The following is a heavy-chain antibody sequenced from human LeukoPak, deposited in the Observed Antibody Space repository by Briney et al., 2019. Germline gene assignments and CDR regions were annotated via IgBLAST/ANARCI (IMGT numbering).Heavy chain of an antibody. D-gene: IGHD3-9*01. Sequence: GGSLRLSCTASGFTFCDYAMSWVRLAPGKGLVWVVYIRSKAYGGTTEYPESVKGRFTISRDEFKIIAYLQSKSLETEDPAVYYCTRAALMDYDILPGYYPYYFDYWGQGTLVTVSS. CDR2: IRSKAYGGTT. J-gene: IGHJ4*02. CDR1: GFTFCDYA. CDR3: TRAALMDYDILPGYYPYYFDY. V-gene: IGHV3-49*04.